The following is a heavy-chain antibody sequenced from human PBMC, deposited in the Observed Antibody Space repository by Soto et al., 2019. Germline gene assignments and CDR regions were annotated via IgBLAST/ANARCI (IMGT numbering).Heavy chain of an antibody. V-gene: IGHV2-5*02. Sequence: QITLNESGPTVVKPAETLTLTCTFSGFSLTTSGVGVGWIRQSPGKAPEGLALIYCDDDKRYSAYLKSRLTITTDTSKNQVVLTMASVDPADTATYYCAHRILRTVFGLVTTTAIYFDFWGQGTPVVVSS. CDR2: IYCDDDK. CDR3: AHRILRTVFGLVTTTAIYFDF. J-gene: IGHJ4*02. CDR1: GFSLTTSGVG. D-gene: IGHD3-3*01.